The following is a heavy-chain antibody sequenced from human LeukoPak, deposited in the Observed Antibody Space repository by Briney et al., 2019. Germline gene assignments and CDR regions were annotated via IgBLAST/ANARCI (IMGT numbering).Heavy chain of an antibody. CDR1: GFSLSNFQ. Sequence: GRSLRLSCVASGFSLSNFQMYWDRQAPGKGLEWVSIISLDGSTEFYADSVKGRFTISRDTASNTMHLEMNNLRIEDTAVYYCMRDYMGWFDPWGQGSLVTVSS. J-gene: IGHJ5*02. D-gene: IGHD3-10*01. CDR2: ISLDGSTE. V-gene: IGHV3-30-3*01. CDR3: MRDYMGWFDP.